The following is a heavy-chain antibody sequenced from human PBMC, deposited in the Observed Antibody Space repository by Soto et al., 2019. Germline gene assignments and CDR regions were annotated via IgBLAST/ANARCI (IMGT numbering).Heavy chain of an antibody. CDR2: ISSSSSYI. CDR3: AKDRGGDSSPFDY. J-gene: IGHJ4*02. CDR1: GFTFSSYS. D-gene: IGHD3-22*01. Sequence: GGSLRLSCAASGFTFSSYSMNWVRQAPGKGLEWVSSISSSSSYIYYADSVKGRFTISRDNSKNTLYLQMNSLRAEDTAVYYCAKDRGGDSSPFDYWGQGTLVTVSS. V-gene: IGHV3-21*04.